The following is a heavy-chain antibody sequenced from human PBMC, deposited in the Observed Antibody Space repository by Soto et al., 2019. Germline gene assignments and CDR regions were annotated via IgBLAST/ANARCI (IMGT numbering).Heavy chain of an antibody. Sequence: AWGSLRLSCAASEFTFSTYPLHWVRQAPGKGLEWVSVISYDETNKYYADSVTGRFTISRDNSKNTLYRQMNSLRGDDTAVYYCARGVSDFWGGYPEINSFDCCGKGTRGTVAS. CDR2: ISYDETNK. CDR1: EFTFSTYP. V-gene: IGHV3-30-3*01. CDR3: ARGVSDFWGGYPEINSFDC. D-gene: IGHD3-3*01. J-gene: IGHJ4*02.